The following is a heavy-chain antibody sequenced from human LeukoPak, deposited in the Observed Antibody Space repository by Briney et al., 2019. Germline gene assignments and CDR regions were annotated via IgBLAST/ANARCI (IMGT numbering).Heavy chain of an antibody. J-gene: IGHJ5*01. Sequence: GGSLRLSCAASGFTFSSYGMHWVRQAPGKGLEWVSVIYTGGPTYYADSVRGRFTISRDTSSNMVYLQMNSLRVEDTAMYFCARDPGYSGPYAYYYSFFDSWGQGTLVTVSS. D-gene: IGHD3-16*01. CDR2: IYTGGPT. CDR1: GFTFSSYG. CDR3: ARDPGYSGPYAYYYSFFDS. V-gene: IGHV3-66*01.